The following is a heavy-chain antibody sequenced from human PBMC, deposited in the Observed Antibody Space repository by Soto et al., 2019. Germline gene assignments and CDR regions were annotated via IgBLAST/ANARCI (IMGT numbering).Heavy chain of an antibody. J-gene: IGHJ5*02. CDR2: ISGGGGNT. CDR3: AKDPRRLNLFSDCGSGSDGS. Sequence: PXGALILTCSASGCTCSSYDLSWFRQAPGKGLDWVSAISGGGGNTCYAISVKGRFTISRDNSKNKLYLQMNSLRGEDTAVYYCAKDPRRLNLFSDCGSGSDGSWGQGTLVTVSS. V-gene: IGHV3-23*01. D-gene: IGHD3-10*01. CDR1: GCTCSSYD.